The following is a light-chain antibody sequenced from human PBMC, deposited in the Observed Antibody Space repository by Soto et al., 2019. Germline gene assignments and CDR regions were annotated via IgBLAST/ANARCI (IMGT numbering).Light chain of an antibody. J-gene: IGKJ2*01. V-gene: IGKV1-39*01. Sequence: TQSPGTLSLSPGERVTLSCRASQSVTSSYLAWYQQKPGKAPKVLIYAASSLQSGVPSRFSGSGSGTDFTLTISSLQPEDFATYYCQQSSSIPRTFGQGTKLEIK. CDR2: AAS. CDR1: QSVTSSY. CDR3: QQSSSIPRT.